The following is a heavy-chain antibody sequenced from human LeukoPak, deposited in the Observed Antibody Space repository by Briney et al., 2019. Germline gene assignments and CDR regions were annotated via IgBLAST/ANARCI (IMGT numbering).Heavy chain of an antibody. D-gene: IGHD2-2*01. CDR3: ARVHCSSTSCYSGYYYMDV. Sequence: RPGGSLRLSCAPSGFTFSDYYMSWIRQAPGKGLEWFSYISSSGSTLYYADSGKGRFTISRDNSKNSLYLQMNILRAEDTAVYYCARVHCSSTSCYSGYYYMDVWGKGTTVTISS. J-gene: IGHJ6*03. V-gene: IGHV3-11*01. CDR2: ISSSGSTL. CDR1: GFTFSDYY.